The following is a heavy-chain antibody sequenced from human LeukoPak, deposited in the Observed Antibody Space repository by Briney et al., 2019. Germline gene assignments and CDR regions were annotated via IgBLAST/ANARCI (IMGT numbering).Heavy chain of an antibody. CDR3: ARDPPLQWLVQGDAFDI. V-gene: IGHV4-31*03. J-gene: IGHJ3*02. D-gene: IGHD6-19*01. Sequence: SETLSLTCTVSGGSISSGGYYWSWIRQHPGKGLEWIGYIYYSGSTYYNPSLKSRVTISVDTSKNQFSLKLSSVTAADTALYYCARDPPLQWLVQGDAFDIWGQGTMVTVSS. CDR2: IYYSGST. CDR1: GGSISSGGYY.